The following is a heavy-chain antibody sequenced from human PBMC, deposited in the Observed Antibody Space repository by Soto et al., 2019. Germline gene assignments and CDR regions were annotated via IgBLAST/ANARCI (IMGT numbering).Heavy chain of an antibody. V-gene: IGHV4-34*01. CDR3: TRGERGMPTARAGMDV. CDR1: GASFRGYY. Sequence: ETLTLTFNVSGASFRGYYWTGIRQFPGKGLEWIGDISYTGSSNYNPSLKSRLTLSVDMSKNQLSLNRSSVTAADTAVYYCTRGERGMPTARAGMDVWGQGTTVTVSS. D-gene: IGHD5-18*01. CDR2: ISYTGSS. J-gene: IGHJ6*02.